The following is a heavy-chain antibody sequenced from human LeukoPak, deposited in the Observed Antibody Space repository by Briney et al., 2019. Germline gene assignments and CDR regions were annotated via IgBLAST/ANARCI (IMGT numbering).Heavy chain of an antibody. V-gene: IGHV1-2*04. Sequence: ASVKVSCKASGYTFTGYYMHWVRQAPGQGLEWMGWINPNSGGTNYAQEFQGWVTMTRDTSISTAYMELSRLRSDDTAVYYCARGGHIVVVTAINNWFDPWGQGTLVTVSS. CDR3: ARGGHIVVVTAINNWFDP. J-gene: IGHJ5*02. D-gene: IGHD2-21*02. CDR2: INPNSGGT. CDR1: GYTFTGYY.